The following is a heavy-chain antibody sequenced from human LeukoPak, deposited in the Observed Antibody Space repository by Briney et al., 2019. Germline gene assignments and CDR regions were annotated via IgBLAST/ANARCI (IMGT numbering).Heavy chain of an antibody. CDR2: IYYSGST. D-gene: IGHD3-3*02. Sequence: SETLSLTCTEPRGSISSYYWSWIRQPPGKGLEWIGYIYYSGSTNYNPSLKSRVTISVDTSKNQFSLKLSSVTAADTAVYYCARGFGIYAFDIWGQGTMVTVSS. J-gene: IGHJ3*02. CDR3: ARGFGIYAFDI. CDR1: RGSISSYY. V-gene: IGHV4-59*01.